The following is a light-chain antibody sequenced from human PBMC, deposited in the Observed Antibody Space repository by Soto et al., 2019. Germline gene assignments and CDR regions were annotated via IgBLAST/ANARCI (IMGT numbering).Light chain of an antibody. CDR3: LLHYSGGRRV. Sequence: QAVVTQEPSVTLSPGGTVTLTCGSSTGAVTSDRYPYWFQQQPGQVPRALIFDTTNTHSWTPARFSGSLLGNKAALTLSGAQPEDEADYYCLLHYSGGRRVFGGGTQLTVL. CDR2: DTT. J-gene: IGLJ3*02. V-gene: IGLV7-46*01. CDR1: TGAVTSDRY.